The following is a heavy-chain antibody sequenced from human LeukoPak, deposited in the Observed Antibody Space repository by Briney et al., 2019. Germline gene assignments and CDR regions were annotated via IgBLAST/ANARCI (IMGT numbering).Heavy chain of an antibody. CDR3: ARGVRTFDY. D-gene: IGHD3-16*02. V-gene: IGHV3-11*01. CDR2: ISSSSNTI. CDR1: AFTFGDYY. Sequence: GGSLRLSCAASAFTFGDYYMSWIRQAPGKGLEWVSYISSSSNTIYYADSVRGRFTISRDNAKNSLYLQMNSLRAEDTAVYYCARGVRTFDYWGQGTLVTVSS. J-gene: IGHJ4*02.